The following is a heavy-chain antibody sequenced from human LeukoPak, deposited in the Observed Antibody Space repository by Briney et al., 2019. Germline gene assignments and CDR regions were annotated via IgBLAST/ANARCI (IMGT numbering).Heavy chain of an antibody. J-gene: IGHJ4*02. CDR3: ARVGGSGSSLDY. Sequence: GGSLRLSCAASGVTVSSNYMSWVRQAPGKGLEWVSVIYSGGSTYYADSVKGRFTISRDNSKNTLYLQMNSLRAEDTAVYYCARVGGSGSSLDYWGQGTLVTVSS. V-gene: IGHV3-53*05. CDR2: IYSGGST. D-gene: IGHD3-10*01. CDR1: GVTVSSNY.